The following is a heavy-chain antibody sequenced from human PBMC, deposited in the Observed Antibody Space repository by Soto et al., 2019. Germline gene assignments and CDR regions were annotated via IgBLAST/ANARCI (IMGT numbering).Heavy chain of an antibody. Sequence: SETLSLTCSVSGGSISRSPYYWGWIRQPPGKGLEWIGSIHYSGSTYYNPSLKSRVTISVDTSKNQFSLKLSSVTAADTAVYNCARLVYDSSGYRPGWGQGTLVTVSS. D-gene: IGHD3-22*01. CDR3: ARLVYDSSGYRPG. CDR2: IHYSGST. CDR1: GGSISRSPYY. J-gene: IGHJ4*02. V-gene: IGHV4-39*01.